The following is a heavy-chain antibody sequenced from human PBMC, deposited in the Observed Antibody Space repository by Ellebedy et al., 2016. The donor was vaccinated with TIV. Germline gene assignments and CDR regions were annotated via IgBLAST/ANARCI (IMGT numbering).Heavy chain of an antibody. CDR3: ARDGSIAVDGTSDY. D-gene: IGHD6-19*01. Sequence: GESLKISCAASGFTFSSYAMSWVRQAPGKGLDWVSALSGGGGSTYYADSVKGRFTISRDNAKNSLYLQMSSLRAEDTAVYYCARDGSIAVDGTSDYWGQGTLVTVSS. CDR1: GFTFSSYA. J-gene: IGHJ4*02. CDR2: LSGGGGST. V-gene: IGHV3-23*01.